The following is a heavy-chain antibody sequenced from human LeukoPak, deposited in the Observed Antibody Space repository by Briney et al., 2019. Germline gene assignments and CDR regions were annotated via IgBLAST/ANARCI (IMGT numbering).Heavy chain of an antibody. J-gene: IGHJ3*02. CDR1: GYTLTEVS. CDR2: FDPEDGET. D-gene: IGHD1-1*01. CDR3: AKYNWNSHDAFDI. Sequence: ASVKVSCKXSGYTLTEVSMHWVRQAPRKGLEWMGGFDPEDGETIYAQKFQGRVTMTEDTSTDTAYMELSSLRSEDTAVYYCAKYNWNSHDAFDIWGQGTMVTVSS. V-gene: IGHV1-24*01.